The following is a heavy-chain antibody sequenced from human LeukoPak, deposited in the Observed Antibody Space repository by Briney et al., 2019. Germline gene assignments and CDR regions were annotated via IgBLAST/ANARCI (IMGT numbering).Heavy chain of an antibody. Sequence: GRSLRLSCAASGFTFDDYAMHWVRQAPGKGLEWVSGISWNSGSIGYADSVKGRLTISRDNSKDTLYLQMNSLRAEDTAVYYCAGDHPNAFDIWGQGTMVAVSS. CDR3: AGDHPNAFDI. CDR2: ISWNSGSI. V-gene: IGHV3-9*01. D-gene: IGHD1-14*01. CDR1: GFTFDDYA. J-gene: IGHJ3*02.